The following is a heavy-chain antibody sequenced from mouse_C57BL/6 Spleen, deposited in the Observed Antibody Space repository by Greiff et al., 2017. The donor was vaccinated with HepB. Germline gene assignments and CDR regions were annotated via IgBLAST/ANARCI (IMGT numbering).Heavy chain of an antibody. Sequence: QVQLQQPGAELVKPGASVKLSCKASGYTFTSYWMQWVKQRPGQGLEWIGEIDPSDSYTNYNQKFKGKATLTVDTSSSTAYMQLSSLTSEDSAVYYCARPHYYGSPMDYWGQRTSVTVSS. CDR3: ARPHYYGSPMDY. V-gene: IGHV1-50*01. J-gene: IGHJ4*01. D-gene: IGHD1-1*01. CDR2: IDPSDSYT. CDR1: GYTFTSYW.